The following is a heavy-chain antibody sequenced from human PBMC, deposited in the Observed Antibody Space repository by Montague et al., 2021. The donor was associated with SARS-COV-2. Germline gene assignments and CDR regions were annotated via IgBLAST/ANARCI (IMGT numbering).Heavy chain of an antibody. CDR1: GFTFSSYE. D-gene: IGHD5-18*01. CDR2: ISSSGSTI. V-gene: IGHV3-48*03. J-gene: IGHJ4*02. CDR3: ARADTAMVIYFDY. Sequence: SLRLSCAASGFTFSSYEMNWVRQAPGKGLEWVSYISSSGSTIYYADSVKGRFTISRDNAKNSLYLQMNSLSAEDTAVYYCARADTAMVIYFDYWGQGTLVTVSS.